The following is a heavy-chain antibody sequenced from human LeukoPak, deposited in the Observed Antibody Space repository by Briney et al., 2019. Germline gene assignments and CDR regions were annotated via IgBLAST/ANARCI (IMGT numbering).Heavy chain of an antibody. CDR2: IYYSGST. CDR1: GGSISSGDYY. J-gene: IGHJ4*02. CDR3: ARGEAVNLLHY. V-gene: IGHV4-30-4*08. Sequence: SQTLSLTCTVSGGSISSGDYYWSWIRQPPGKGLEWIGYIYYSGSTYYNPSLKSRVTISVDTSKNQISLKLSSVTAADTAVYYCARGEAVNLLHYWGQGTLVTVSS. D-gene: IGHD6-19*01.